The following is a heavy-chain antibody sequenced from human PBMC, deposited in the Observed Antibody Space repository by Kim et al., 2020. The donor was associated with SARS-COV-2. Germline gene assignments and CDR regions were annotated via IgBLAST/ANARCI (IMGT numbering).Heavy chain of an antibody. Sequence: GGSLRLSCAASGFTFSNAWMSWVRQAPGKGLEWVGRIKSKTDGGTTDYAAPVKGRFTISRDDSKNTLYLQMNSLKTEDTAVYYCTTDYGYYYDSKFDYWGQGTLVTVSS. D-gene: IGHD3-22*01. CDR2: IKSKTDGGTT. CDR1: GFTFSNAW. V-gene: IGHV3-15*01. CDR3: TTDYGYYYDSKFDY. J-gene: IGHJ4*02.